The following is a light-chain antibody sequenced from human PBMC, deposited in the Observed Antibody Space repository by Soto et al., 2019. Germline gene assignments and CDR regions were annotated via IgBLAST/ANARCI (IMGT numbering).Light chain of an antibody. CDR2: GAS. CDR1: QSVSSN. J-gene: IGKJ4*01. Sequence: ATGARRASQSVSSNLAWYQQKPGQAPRLLIYGASTRANGIPARFSGGGYGTAFDLSLRSLQSDDSALHICQAPCSSPGTFAGGTKVDIK. CDR3: QAPCSSPGT. V-gene: IGKV3-15*01.